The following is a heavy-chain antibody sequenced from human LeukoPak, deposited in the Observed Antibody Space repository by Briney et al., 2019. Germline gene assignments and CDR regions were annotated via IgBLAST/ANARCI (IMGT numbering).Heavy chain of an antibody. CDR1: GGSIGSYY. Sequence: PSETLSLTCTVSGGSIGSYYWSWIRQPPGKGLEWIGYIYYSGSTNYNPSLKSRVTISVDTSKNQFSLKLSSVTAVDTAVYYCAREGYSYGNAFDIWGQGTMVTVSS. J-gene: IGHJ3*02. CDR3: AREGYSYGNAFDI. CDR2: IYYSGST. V-gene: IGHV4-59*01. D-gene: IGHD5-18*01.